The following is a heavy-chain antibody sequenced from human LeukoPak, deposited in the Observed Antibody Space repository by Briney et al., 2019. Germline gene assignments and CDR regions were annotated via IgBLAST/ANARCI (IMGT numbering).Heavy chain of an antibody. D-gene: IGHD2-21*01. CDR1: GFTFDDYA. CDR2: ISWNSGSI. J-gene: IGHJ4*02. Sequence: GRSLRLSCAASGFTFDDYAMHWVRQAPGKGLEWVSGISWNSGSIGYADSVKGRFTISRDNAKNSLYLQMNSLRAEDTALYYCAKVGGAVTGPFDYWGQGTLVTVSS. CDR3: AKVGGAVTGPFDY. V-gene: IGHV3-9*01.